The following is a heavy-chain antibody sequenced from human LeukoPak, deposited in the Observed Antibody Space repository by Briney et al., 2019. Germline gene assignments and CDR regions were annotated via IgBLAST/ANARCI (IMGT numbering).Heavy chain of an antibody. CDR2: IYHSGST. J-gene: IGHJ5*02. CDR3: ARQGLDPAFDP. D-gene: IGHD6-19*01. CDR1: GGSISSNNW. Sequence: KASETLSLTCAVSGGSISSNNWWSWVRQPPGKGLEWIGEIYHSGSTYYNPSLKSRVTISVDTSKNQFSLKLSSVTAADTAVYYCARQGLDPAFDPWGQGTLVTVSS. V-gene: IGHV4-4*02.